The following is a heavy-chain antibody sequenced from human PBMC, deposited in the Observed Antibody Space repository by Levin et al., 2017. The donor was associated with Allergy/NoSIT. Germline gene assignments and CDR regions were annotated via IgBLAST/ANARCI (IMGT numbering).Heavy chain of an antibody. V-gene: IGHV4-31*03. CDR1: GRSIASGGYY. CDR2: IDYGGDT. D-gene: IGHD4-23*01. CDR3: ARDGGSLVYYFDH. J-gene: IGHJ4*02. Sequence: PSETLSLTCSVSGRSIASGGYYWGWVRQSPGKALEWIGYIDYGGDTFYSPSLKSRLTISVDTSKNQFSLKLTSVTAADTAVYYCARDGGSLVYYFDHWGQGTLVTVSS.